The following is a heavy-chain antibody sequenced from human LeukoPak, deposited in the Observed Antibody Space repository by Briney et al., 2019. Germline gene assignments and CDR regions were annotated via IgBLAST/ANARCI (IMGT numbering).Heavy chain of an antibody. CDR1: GFTVSSNY. V-gene: IGHV3-53*01. CDR3: ASPLRGYSYGKTKYGYYGMDV. Sequence: PGGSLRLSCAASGFTVSSNYMSWVRQAPGKGLEWVSVIYSGGSTYYADSVKGRFTISRDNSKNTLHLQMNSLRAEDTAVYYCASPLRGYSYGKTKYGYYGMDVWGQGTTVTVSS. D-gene: IGHD5-18*01. CDR2: IYSGGST. J-gene: IGHJ6*02.